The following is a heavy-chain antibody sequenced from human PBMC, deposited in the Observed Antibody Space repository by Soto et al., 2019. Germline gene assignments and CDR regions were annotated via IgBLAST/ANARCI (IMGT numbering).Heavy chain of an antibody. CDR3: TTPIPGTDAFDS. CDR1: GFTISKAW. J-gene: IGHJ4*02. D-gene: IGHD6-13*01. V-gene: IGHV3-15*07. Sequence: GGSLRLSCAASGFTISKAWMNWVRQAPGKGPEWVGRIKSNTAGGAADYAAPVQGRFTISRDDSKNTLYLEMNSLKAEDTAVYYCTTPIPGTDAFDSCGQGTLVTVSS. CDR2: IKSNTAGGAA.